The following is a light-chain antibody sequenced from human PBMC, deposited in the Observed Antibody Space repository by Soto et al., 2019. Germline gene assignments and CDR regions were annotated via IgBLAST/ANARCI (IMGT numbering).Light chain of an antibody. V-gene: IGKV3-15*01. CDR1: QTVGSN. CDR3: QQYNNWPRT. Sequence: EIVMTQSPATLSVSPGERVTLSCGASQTVGSNLAWFQQKPGQAPRLIIYDASTGATGITARFSGSGSGTEFTLTISSLQSEDLAVYYCQQYNNWPRTFSQGTKL. J-gene: IGKJ1*01. CDR2: DAS.